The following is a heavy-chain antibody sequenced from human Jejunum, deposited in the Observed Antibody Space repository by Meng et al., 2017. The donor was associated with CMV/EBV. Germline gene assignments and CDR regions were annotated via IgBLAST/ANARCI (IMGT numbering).Heavy chain of an antibody. J-gene: IGHJ4*02. D-gene: IGHD6-13*01. CDR3: ARGEDSSLDY. CDR2: TYYRSKWYS. Sequence: QPQQSGPGLVKPSQTLSLTCAISGDSVSSNTVAWNWIRLSPSRGLEWLGRTYYRSKWYSEYTVSVRSRISITPDTSKNQFSLQLTSVTPDDTAVYYCARGEDSSLDYWGQGTLVTVSS. V-gene: IGHV6-1*01. CDR1: GDSVSSNTVA.